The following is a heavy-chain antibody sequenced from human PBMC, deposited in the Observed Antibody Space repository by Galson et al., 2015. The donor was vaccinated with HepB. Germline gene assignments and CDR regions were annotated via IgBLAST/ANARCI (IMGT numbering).Heavy chain of an antibody. CDR2: ISGSGGRT. Sequence: SLRLSCAASGFTFNSHAMNWLRQAPGKGLEWVSGISGSGGRTYYADSVKGRFTISRDNSKNTVYLQMNSLRAEDTALYYCATGRPSIAVAGWFDPWGQGTLVTVSS. CDR3: ATGRPSIAVAGWFDP. V-gene: IGHV3-23*01. D-gene: IGHD6-19*01. CDR1: GFTFNSHA. J-gene: IGHJ5*02.